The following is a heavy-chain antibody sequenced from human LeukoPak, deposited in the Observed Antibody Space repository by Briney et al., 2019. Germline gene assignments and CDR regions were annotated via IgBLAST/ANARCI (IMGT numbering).Heavy chain of an antibody. V-gene: IGHV3-21*01. CDR2: ITSSSSYI. CDR3: ARSSGWYHRGPDYYYYYMDV. Sequence: GGSLRLSCAASGFTFSSHNMNWVRQARGKGLEWVSSITSSSSYIYYADSVKGRFTISRDNAKHSLYLQMNSLRAEDTAIYYCARSSGWYHRGPDYYYYYMDVWGKGTTVTVSS. D-gene: IGHD6-19*01. CDR1: GFTFSSHN. J-gene: IGHJ6*03.